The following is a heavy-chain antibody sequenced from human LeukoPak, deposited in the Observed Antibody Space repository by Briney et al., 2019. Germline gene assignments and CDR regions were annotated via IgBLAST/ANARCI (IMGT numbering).Heavy chain of an antibody. Sequence: PGGSLRLSCVASGFTVSSNYMSWVRQAPGKGLEWVSVIYTGSYTHYADSVKGRFTISRDISKNTVYLEMNSLRAEDTAVYYCARDGTSSLWGQGTLVTVSS. J-gene: IGHJ4*02. CDR1: GFTVSSNY. CDR2: IYTGSYT. D-gene: IGHD1-14*01. V-gene: IGHV3-53*01. CDR3: ARDGTSSL.